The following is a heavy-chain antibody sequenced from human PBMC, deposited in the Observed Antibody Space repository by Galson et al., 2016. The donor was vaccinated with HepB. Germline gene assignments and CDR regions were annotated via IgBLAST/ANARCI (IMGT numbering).Heavy chain of an antibody. CDR3: ATGIVVAGKYYYYYMDV. CDR1: GASISGTEYY. Sequence: SETLSLTCSVSGASISGTEYYWGWIRQPPGRGLEWIGSIYHTESTYYNPSLEGRVTISMDTSKNQLSLRLNSVAAADTGVYYCATGIVVAGKYYYYYMDVRGKGTTVTVSS. J-gene: IGHJ6*03. CDR2: IYHTEST. D-gene: IGHD6-19*01. V-gene: IGHV4-39*01.